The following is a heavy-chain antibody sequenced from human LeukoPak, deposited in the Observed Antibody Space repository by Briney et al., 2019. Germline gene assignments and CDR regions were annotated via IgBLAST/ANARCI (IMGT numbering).Heavy chain of an antibody. V-gene: IGHV3-64D*09. CDR2: ITITGGST. CDR3: ARDGATHSFDY. D-gene: IGHD2-15*01. J-gene: IGHJ4*02. Sequence: SLSLSCSASGFPFSSYAMHWVRQAPGKGLEYVSAITITGGSTYYADSVKGRFTISRDNSKNTLYLQMSSLRAEDTAVYYCARDGATHSFDYWGQGTLVTVSS. CDR1: GFPFSSYA.